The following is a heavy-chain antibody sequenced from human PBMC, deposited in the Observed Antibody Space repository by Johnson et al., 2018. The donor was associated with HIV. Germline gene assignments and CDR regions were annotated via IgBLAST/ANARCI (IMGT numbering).Heavy chain of an antibody. V-gene: IGHV3-30-3*01. D-gene: IGHD3-10*01. CDR3: ARVGYYGSGSYSDAFDI. CDR1: GFTFSSYA. J-gene: IGHJ3*02. Sequence: QVQLVESGGGVVQPGRSLRLSCAASGFTFSSYAMHWVRQAPGKGLEWVAVISYDGSNKYYADSVKGRFTISRDNSKNTLYLQMNSLRAEDTALYYCARVGYYGSGSYSDAFDIWGQGTMVTVSS. CDR2: ISYDGSNK.